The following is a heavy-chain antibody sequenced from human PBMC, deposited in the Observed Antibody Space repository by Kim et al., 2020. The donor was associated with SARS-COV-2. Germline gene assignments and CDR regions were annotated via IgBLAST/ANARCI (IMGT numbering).Heavy chain of an antibody. J-gene: IGHJ5*02. CDR2: IYYSGST. Sequence: SETLSLTCTVSGGSISSGGYYWSWIRQHPGKGREWIGYIYYSGSTYYNPTLKSRVTISVDTSKNQFSLKLSSVTAADTAVYYCARGASITIFGLVILGGAFDPWGQGTLVTVSS. CDR1: GGSISSGGYY. D-gene: IGHD3-3*01. CDR3: ARGASITIFGLVILGGAFDP. V-gene: IGHV4-31*03.